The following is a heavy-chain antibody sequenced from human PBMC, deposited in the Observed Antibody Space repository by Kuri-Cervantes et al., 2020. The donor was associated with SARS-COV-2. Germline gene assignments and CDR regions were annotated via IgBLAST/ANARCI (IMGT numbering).Heavy chain of an antibody. V-gene: IGHV4-34*01. CDR1: GGSISGYY. J-gene: IGHJ4*02. Sequence: GSLRLSCTVSGGSISGYYWSWIRQPPGKGLEWIGEINHSGSTNYNPSLKSRVTISVDTSKNQFSLKLSSETAADTAVYYCARGLFYFDYWGQGTLVTVSS. CDR2: INHSGST. CDR3: ARGLFYFDY.